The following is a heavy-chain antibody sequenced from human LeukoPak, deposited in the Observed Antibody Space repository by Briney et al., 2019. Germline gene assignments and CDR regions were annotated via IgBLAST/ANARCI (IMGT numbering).Heavy chain of an antibody. J-gene: IGHJ4*02. CDR1: GDVFSSFA. Sequence: LVKVSCKASGDVFSSFAISWVRQAPGQGLEWMGRIIPTIDITNYAQKFQDRVTITADKSTNTAYMELSSLTSEDTAMYYCARDLSIRFGQLTHEPLDYWGQGTLVTVSS. CDR2: IIPTIDIT. V-gene: IGHV1-69*04. D-gene: IGHD3-10*01. CDR3: ARDLSIRFGQLTHEPLDY.